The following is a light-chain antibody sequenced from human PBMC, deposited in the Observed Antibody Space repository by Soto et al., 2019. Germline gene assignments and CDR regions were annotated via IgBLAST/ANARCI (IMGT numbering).Light chain of an antibody. Sequence: QSVLTQPPSVSGAPGQRVTISCTGSSSNIGAGYDVHWYQQLPGTAPKLLISGNNNRPSGVPDRFSGSKSGTSASLAITGLQAEDEAHYYCQSYDSSLVVFGGGTKVTV. CDR1: SSNIGAGYD. J-gene: IGLJ2*01. CDR3: QSYDSSLVV. CDR2: GNN. V-gene: IGLV1-40*01.